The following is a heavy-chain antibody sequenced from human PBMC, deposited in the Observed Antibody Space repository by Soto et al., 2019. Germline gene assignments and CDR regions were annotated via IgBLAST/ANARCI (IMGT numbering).Heavy chain of an antibody. V-gene: IGHV5-51*01. Sequence: GESLKISCKGSGYSFTSYWIGWVRQMPGKGLEWMGIIYPGDSDTRYSPSFQGQVTISADKSISTAYLQWSSLKASDTAMYYCARGGTIFGEAYYYYGMGVWGQGTTVTVSS. CDR2: IYPGDSDT. CDR3: ARGGTIFGEAYYYYGMGV. CDR1: GYSFTSYW. J-gene: IGHJ6*02. D-gene: IGHD3-3*01.